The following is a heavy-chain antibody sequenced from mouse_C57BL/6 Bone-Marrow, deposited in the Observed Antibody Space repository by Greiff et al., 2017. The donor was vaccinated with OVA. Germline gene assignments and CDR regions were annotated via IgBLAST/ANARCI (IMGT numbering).Heavy chain of an antibody. Sequence: QVQLKESGPGILQPSQTLSLTCSFSGFSLSTFGMGVGWIRQPSGKGLEWLAHIWWDDDTYYHPALKSRLTISKDTSTTQVFLKIAKVDTADTATYYCARPITTGFAYWGQGTLVTVSA. CDR2: IWWDDDT. J-gene: IGHJ3*01. CDR3: ARPITTGFAY. CDR1: GFSLSTFGMG. D-gene: IGHD1-1*01. V-gene: IGHV8-8*01.